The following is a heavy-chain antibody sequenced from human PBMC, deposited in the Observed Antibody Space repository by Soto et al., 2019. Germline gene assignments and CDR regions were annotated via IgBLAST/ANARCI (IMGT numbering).Heavy chain of an antibody. V-gene: IGHV1-3*01. CDR2: INPNNGNT. D-gene: IGHD3-10*01. CDR3: ATRGRSLGYYYGMDV. J-gene: IGHJ6*02. CDR1: GYTFTGYY. Sequence: GASVKVSCKASGYTFTGYYIYWLRQAPGQGLEWMGWINPNNGNTKYSQKFQGRVTITRDTSASTAYMELSSLRSEDTAVYYCATRGRSLGYYYGMDVWGQGTTVTVSS.